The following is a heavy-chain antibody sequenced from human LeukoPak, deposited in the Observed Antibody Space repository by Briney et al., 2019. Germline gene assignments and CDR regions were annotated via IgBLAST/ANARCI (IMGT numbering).Heavy chain of an antibody. CDR1: GGSISSYY. V-gene: IGHV4-59*12. J-gene: IGHJ4*02. D-gene: IGHD5-18*01. CDR3: ARDAYNYGGRTHPYYFDY. CDR2: VYYTGST. Sequence: SEPLSLTCTVSGGSISSYYWSWVRQPPGKGLEWMGFVYYTGSTNYSPSLKSRVTILVDTSKNQFSLNLSSVTAADTAVYYCARDAYNYGGRTHPYYFDYWAQGTLVTVSS.